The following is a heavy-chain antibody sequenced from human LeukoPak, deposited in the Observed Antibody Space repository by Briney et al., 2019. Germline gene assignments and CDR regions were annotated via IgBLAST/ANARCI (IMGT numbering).Heavy chain of an antibody. D-gene: IGHD6-6*01. Sequence: PGGSLRLSCAASGFTFSSYAMSWVRQAPGKGLEWVSAISGSGGSTYYADSVKGRFTISRDNSKNSLYLQMNSLRAEDTAVYYCAKGLINSSAPFDYWGQGTLVTVSS. CDR1: GFTFSSYA. J-gene: IGHJ4*02. V-gene: IGHV3-23*01. CDR3: AKGLINSSAPFDY. CDR2: ISGSGGST.